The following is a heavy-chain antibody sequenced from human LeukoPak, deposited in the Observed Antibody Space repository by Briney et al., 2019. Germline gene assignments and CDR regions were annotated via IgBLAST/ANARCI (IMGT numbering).Heavy chain of an antibody. V-gene: IGHV3-74*01. CDR1: GFTFSSYW. CDR3: ASPYYYDSSGPYYYGMDV. D-gene: IGHD3-22*01. J-gene: IGHJ6*02. CDR2: INSDGSST. Sequence: PGGSLRLSCAASGFTFSSYWMHWVRQAPGKGLVWVSRINSDGSSTSYADSVKGRFTIYRDNAKNTLYLQMNSLRAEDTAVYYCASPYYYDSSGPYYYGMDVWGQGTTVTVSS.